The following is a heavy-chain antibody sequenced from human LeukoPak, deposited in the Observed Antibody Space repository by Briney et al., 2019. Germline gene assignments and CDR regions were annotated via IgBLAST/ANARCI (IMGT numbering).Heavy chain of an antibody. CDR3: ARVRVRGYYYGMDV. Sequence: ASVKVSCKASGYTFTSYAMNWVRQAPGQGLEWMGWINTNTGNPTYAQGFTGRFVFSSDTSVSTAYLQISSLKAEDTAVYYCARVRVRGYYYGMDVWGQGTTVTVSS. J-gene: IGHJ6*02. CDR1: GYTFTSYA. CDR2: INTNTGNP. V-gene: IGHV7-4-1*02. D-gene: IGHD3-10*01.